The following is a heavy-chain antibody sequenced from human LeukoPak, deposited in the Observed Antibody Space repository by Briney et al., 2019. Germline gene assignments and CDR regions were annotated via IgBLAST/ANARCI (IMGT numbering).Heavy chain of an antibody. Sequence: GGSLRLSCAASGFTFSSYSMNWVRQAPGKGLEWVSYISSSSSTIYYADSVKGRFTISRDNAKNSLYLQMNSLRAEDTAVYYCASPAIFGVVTDWFDPWAREPWSPSPQ. CDR3: ASPAIFGVVTDWFDP. D-gene: IGHD3-3*01. CDR1: GFTFSSYS. V-gene: IGHV3-48*01. CDR2: ISSSSSTI. J-gene: IGHJ5*02.